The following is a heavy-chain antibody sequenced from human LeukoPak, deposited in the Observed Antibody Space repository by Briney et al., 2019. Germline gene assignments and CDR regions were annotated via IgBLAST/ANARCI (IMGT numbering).Heavy chain of an antibody. CDR3: ARASIAAAGTNGMDV. Sequence: PSETLSLTCTVSGGSISSYYWSWIRQPPGKGLEWIGYIYYSGSTNYNPSLKSRVTISVDTSKNQFSLKLSSVTAADTAVYYCARASIAAAGTNGMDVWGQGTTVTVSS. CDR1: GGSISSYY. J-gene: IGHJ6*02. V-gene: IGHV4-59*01. D-gene: IGHD6-13*01. CDR2: IYYSGST.